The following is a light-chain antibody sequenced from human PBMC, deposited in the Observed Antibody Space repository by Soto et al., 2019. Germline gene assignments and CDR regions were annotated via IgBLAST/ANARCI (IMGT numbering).Light chain of an antibody. V-gene: IGKV3-20*01. Sequence: EIMLTHSPDTLALSPWERATLSCSASQTVSSSYLAWYQQKPGQAPRLLIYGASSRATGIPDRFSGSGSGTDFTLTISRLEPEDFAVYFCQQYGSSPTFGGGTKVDIK. CDR1: QTVSSSY. CDR2: GAS. J-gene: IGKJ4*01. CDR3: QQYGSSPT.